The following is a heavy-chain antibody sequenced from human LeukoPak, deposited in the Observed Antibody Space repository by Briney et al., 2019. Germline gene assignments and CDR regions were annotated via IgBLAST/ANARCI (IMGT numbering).Heavy chain of an antibody. D-gene: IGHD6-19*01. J-gene: IGHJ4*02. CDR2: INPSGGST. V-gene: IGHV1-46*01. Sequence: ASVKVSCKASGYTFTSYYMHWVRQAPGQGLEWVGIINPSGGSTSYAQKFQGRVTMTRDTSTSTVYMELSSLRSEDTAVYYCARGHSSGWYEVTDFDYWGQGTLVTVSS. CDR1: GYTFTSYY. CDR3: ARGHSSGWYEVTDFDY.